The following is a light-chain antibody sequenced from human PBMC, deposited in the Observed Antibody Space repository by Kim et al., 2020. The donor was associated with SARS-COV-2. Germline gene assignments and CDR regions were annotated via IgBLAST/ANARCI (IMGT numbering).Light chain of an antibody. V-gene: IGKV1-9*01. CDR2: AAS. CDR3: QQLNSYPLT. J-gene: IGKJ3*01. Sequence: IQSTQSPSSLSASVGDRVTITCRASQGISSYLALYQQKPGKAPKLLIYAASTLQSGVPSRFSGSGSGTDFTLTISSLQPEDFATYYCQQLNSYPLTFGPGTKVDIK. CDR1: QGISSY.